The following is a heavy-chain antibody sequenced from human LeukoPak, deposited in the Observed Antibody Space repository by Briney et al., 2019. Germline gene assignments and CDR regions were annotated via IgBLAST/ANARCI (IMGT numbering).Heavy chain of an antibody. J-gene: IGHJ6*03. CDR1: GFTFSTHS. Sequence: GGSLRLSCAASGFTFSTHSMNWVRQAPGKGLEWVSSISSGSSYIYYADSVKGRFTISRDDAKNSLYLQMNSLRAEDTAVYYCARYCSSSRCLYYYHMDVWGKGTTVTVSS. D-gene: IGHD2-2*01. V-gene: IGHV3-21*01. CDR2: ISSGSSYI. CDR3: ARYCSSSRCLYYYHMDV.